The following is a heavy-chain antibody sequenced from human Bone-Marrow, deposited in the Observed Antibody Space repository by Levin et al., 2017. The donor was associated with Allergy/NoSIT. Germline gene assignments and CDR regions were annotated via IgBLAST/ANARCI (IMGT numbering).Heavy chain of an antibody. CDR1: GFTLGDYG. CDR3: ARALNSWLAFDY. J-gene: IGHJ4*02. CDR2: IRATKHGGTT. V-gene: IGHV3-49*04. Sequence: GGSLRLSCSGSGFTLGDYGLNWVRQAPGKGLEWVGFIRATKHGGTTETAASVKGRFTFSRDDSKGMAYLLMNSLNIEDTAVYYCARALNSWLAFDYWGRGALVTVSS. D-gene: IGHD6-19*01.